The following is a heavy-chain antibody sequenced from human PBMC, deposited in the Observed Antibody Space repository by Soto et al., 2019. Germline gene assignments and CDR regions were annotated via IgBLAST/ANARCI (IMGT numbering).Heavy chain of an antibody. D-gene: IGHD5-12*01. Sequence: SAVKVSCTASGYTVTSYGISWVRHSPGQGGEWMGWISAYNGNTNYAQKLQGRVTMTTDTSKSTAYMELRSLRSDDTAVYYCARGGEIVDTILHHYYYYGMDVWGQGTTVTVSS. V-gene: IGHV1-18*04. CDR1: GYTVTSYG. J-gene: IGHJ6*02. CDR2: ISAYNGNT. CDR3: ARGGEIVDTILHHYYYYGMDV.